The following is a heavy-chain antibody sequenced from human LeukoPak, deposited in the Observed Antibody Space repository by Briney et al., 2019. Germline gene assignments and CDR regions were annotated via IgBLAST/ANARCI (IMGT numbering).Heavy chain of an antibody. CDR1: GFTFSNYG. V-gene: IGHV3-33*01. CDR2: IWYDGSNK. Sequence: GGSLRLACAASGFTFSNYGMHWVRQAPGKGLEWVAVIWYDGSNKFCSDSVKGRFTISRDNSKNTLYLQMNTLRAEDTAVYYCATTASRGPQSAEYFQYWGQGTLVTVSS. CDR3: ATTASRGPQSAEYFQY. J-gene: IGHJ1*01.